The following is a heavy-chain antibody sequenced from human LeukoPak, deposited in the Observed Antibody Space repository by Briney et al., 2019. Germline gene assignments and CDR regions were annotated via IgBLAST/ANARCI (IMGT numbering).Heavy chain of an antibody. D-gene: IGHD2-2*02. Sequence: GGSLRLSCAASGFTFSSYAMSWVRQAPGKGLEWVSAISGSGGSTYYADSVKGRFTISRDNSKNTLYLQMNSLRAEDTAVYYCAKDALVVPAAINPGGPDYWGQGTLVTVSS. J-gene: IGHJ4*02. CDR2: ISGSGGST. CDR1: GFTFSSYA. V-gene: IGHV3-23*01. CDR3: AKDALVVPAAINPGGPDY.